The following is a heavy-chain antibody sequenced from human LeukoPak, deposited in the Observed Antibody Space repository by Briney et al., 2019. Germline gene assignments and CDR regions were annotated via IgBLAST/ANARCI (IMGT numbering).Heavy chain of an antibody. CDR3: ARVIMITFGGGLDYFDY. Sequence: GSVKVSCKASGGTFSSYAISWVRQAPGQGLEWMGWISAYNGNTNYAQKLQGRVTMTTDTSTSTAYMELRSLRSDDTAVYYCARVIMITFGGGLDYFDYWGQGTLVTVSS. D-gene: IGHD3-16*01. CDR1: GGTFSSYA. J-gene: IGHJ4*02. CDR2: ISAYNGNT. V-gene: IGHV1-18*01.